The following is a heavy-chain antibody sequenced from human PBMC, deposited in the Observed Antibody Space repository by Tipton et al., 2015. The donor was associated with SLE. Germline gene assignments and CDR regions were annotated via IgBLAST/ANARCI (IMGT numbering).Heavy chain of an antibody. CDR3: ARGREWNWSPYYMDV. J-gene: IGHJ6*03. Sequence: TLSLTCSVSGGSISSSSYHWAWIRPPPGKGLAWIGNIYDSGSTYYNPSLKSRVAISVDTSKNQFSLTLKSVTAADTGIYYCARGREWNWSPYYMDVWGKGTTVTVSS. CDR2: IYDSGST. V-gene: IGHV4-39*07. D-gene: IGHD1-1*01. CDR1: GGSISSSSYH.